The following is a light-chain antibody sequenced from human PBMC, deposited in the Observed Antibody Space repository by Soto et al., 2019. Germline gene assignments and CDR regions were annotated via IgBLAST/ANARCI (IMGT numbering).Light chain of an antibody. V-gene: IGLV2-18*02. J-gene: IGLJ1*01. CDR3: TSYTSSSAYV. CDR1: SSDVGTYNR. Sequence: QSALTQPPSVSGSPGQSVTISCTGTSSDVGTYNRVSWYQQPPGTAPKLMIYEVSSRPSGVPDRFSGSKSRNTASLTISGLQAEDEADYYCTSYTSSSAYVFGTGTKVTVL. CDR2: EVS.